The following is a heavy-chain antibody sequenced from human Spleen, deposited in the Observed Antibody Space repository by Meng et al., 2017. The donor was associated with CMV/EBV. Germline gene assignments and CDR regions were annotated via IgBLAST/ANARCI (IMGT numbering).Heavy chain of an antibody. CDR3: ARLRGSYSANDAFQI. CDR2: INPNSGGT. J-gene: IGHJ3*02. CDR1: GYTFIDYY. D-gene: IGHD1-26*01. V-gene: IGHV1-2*06. Sequence: SGYTFIDYYIHWVRQAPEQGLEWVGRINPNSGGTKFAQKFQGRVTMTRDTSISTAYMELNRLGSDDTAVYYCARLRGSYSANDAFQIWGQGTMVTVSS.